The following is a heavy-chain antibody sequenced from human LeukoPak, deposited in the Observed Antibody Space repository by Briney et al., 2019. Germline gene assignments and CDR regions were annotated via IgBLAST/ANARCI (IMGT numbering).Heavy chain of an antibody. CDR1: GFTFRSYW. J-gene: IGHJ4*02. V-gene: IGHV3-7*01. CDR2: IKPDGTEK. D-gene: IGHD3-22*01. Sequence: RGSLRLSCAASGFTFRSYWMSWVRQAPGKGLEWVANIKPDGTEKYYVDSVKGRFTISRDNARNSLYLQMNSLRVEDTAVYYCARDRPPRGYYDTSGPSDYWGQGALVTVSS. CDR3: ARDRPPRGYYDTSGPSDY.